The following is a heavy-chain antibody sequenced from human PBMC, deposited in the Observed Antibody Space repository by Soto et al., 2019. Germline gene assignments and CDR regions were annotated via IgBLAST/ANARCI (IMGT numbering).Heavy chain of an antibody. CDR2: ISYDGTIT. CDR1: GFTISNYG. V-gene: IGHV3-30-3*01. CDR3: ATTRVGPCSSSICFSGIFDGMDV. Sequence: GGSLRLSCAASGFTISNYGMHWVRQAPGKGLEWVAVISYDGTITYYADSVKGRFTISRDNSKNTLYLQMTSLRTEDTAVYYCATTRVGPCSSSICFSGIFDGMDVWGQGTTVTVSS. D-gene: IGHD2-2*01. J-gene: IGHJ6*02.